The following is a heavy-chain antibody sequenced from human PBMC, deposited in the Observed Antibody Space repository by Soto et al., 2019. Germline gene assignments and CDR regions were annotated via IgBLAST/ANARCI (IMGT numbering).Heavy chain of an antibody. J-gene: IGHJ4*02. CDR2: ISGSGGST. D-gene: IGHD3-9*01. CDR1: GFTFSSYA. CDR3: AKDLDDILTGYYGY. V-gene: IGHV3-23*01. Sequence: ETLRLSCAASGFTFSSYAMSWVRQAPGKGLEWVSAISGSGGSTYYADSVKGRFTISRDNSKNTLYLQMNSLRAEDTAVYYCAKDLDDILTGYYGYWGQGTLVTVSS.